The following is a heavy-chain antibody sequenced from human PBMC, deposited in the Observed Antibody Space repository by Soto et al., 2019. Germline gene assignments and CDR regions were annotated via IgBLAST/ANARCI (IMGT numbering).Heavy chain of an antibody. CDR3: ASNVVRGLYGMDV. Sequence: QVQLQESGPGLVKPSQTLSLTCTVSGGSISSGGYYWSWIRQHPGKGLECIGYIYYSGSTYYNPALKSRVTISVDTSKNQFSLKLSSVTAADTAVYYCASNVVRGLYGMDVWGQGTTVTVSS. CDR1: GGSISSGGYY. J-gene: IGHJ6*02. D-gene: IGHD3-10*01. V-gene: IGHV4-31*03. CDR2: IYYSGST.